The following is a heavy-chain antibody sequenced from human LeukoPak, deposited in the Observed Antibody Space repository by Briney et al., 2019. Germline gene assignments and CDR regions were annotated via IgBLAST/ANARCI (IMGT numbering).Heavy chain of an antibody. CDR3: ARRGIVAYYYYGMDV. D-gene: IGHD3-22*01. CDR2: IYPGGSDT. Sequence: GESLKISCKGSGYSFTSYWIGWVRQMPGKGLEWMGIIYPGGSDTRYSPSFQGQVTISADKSISTAYLQWSSLKAPDTAMYYCARRGIVAYYYYGMDVWGQGTAVTVSS. CDR1: GYSFTSYW. J-gene: IGHJ6*02. V-gene: IGHV5-51*01.